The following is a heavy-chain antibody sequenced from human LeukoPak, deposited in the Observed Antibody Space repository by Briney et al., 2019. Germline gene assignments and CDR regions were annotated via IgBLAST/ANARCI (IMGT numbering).Heavy chain of an antibody. J-gene: IGHJ4*02. V-gene: IGHV1-46*01. D-gene: IGHD6-19*01. Sequence: ASVKVPCKASGYTFTSYYMHWVRQAPGQGLEWMGIINPSGGSTSYAQKFQGRVTMTRDTSTSTVYMELSSLRSEDTAVYYCAREYSSGWYVDYWGQGTLVTVSS. CDR1: GYTFTSYY. CDR2: INPSGGST. CDR3: AREYSSGWYVDY.